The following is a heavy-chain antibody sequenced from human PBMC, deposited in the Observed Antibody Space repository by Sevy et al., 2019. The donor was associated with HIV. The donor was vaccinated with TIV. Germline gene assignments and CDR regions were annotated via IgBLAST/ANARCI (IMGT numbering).Heavy chain of an antibody. CDR3: ARQRSCGGDCYYFDN. CDR1: GFTFGHYE. V-gene: IGHV3-20*04. J-gene: IGHJ4*02. D-gene: IGHD2-21*02. Sequence: GGSLRLSCAASGFTFGHYEMNWVRQTPGKGLEWVAKFNGNGRATGYANSVRDRFTISRDNARNSLYLQMNSLRGEDTAFYYCARQRSCGGDCYYFDNWGQGTLVTVSS. CDR2: FNGNGRAT.